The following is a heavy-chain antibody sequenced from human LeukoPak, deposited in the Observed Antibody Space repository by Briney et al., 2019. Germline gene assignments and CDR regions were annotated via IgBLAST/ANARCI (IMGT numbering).Heavy chain of an antibody. Sequence: ASVKVSCKVSGYSLSDLSLQWVRQAPRQGLEWMGGFNPEHTETIYSQKFQGRVTLTEDTSTDTAYMALSSLRSEDTAMYFCAQQKAGYSGSPSWFDPWGQGTLVTVSS. D-gene: IGHD5-12*01. J-gene: IGHJ5*02. CDR2: FNPEHTET. CDR3: AQQKAGYSGSPSWFDP. CDR1: GYSLSDLS. V-gene: IGHV1-24*01.